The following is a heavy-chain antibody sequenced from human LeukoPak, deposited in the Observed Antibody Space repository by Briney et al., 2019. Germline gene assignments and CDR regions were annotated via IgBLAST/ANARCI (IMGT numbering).Heavy chain of an antibody. J-gene: IGHJ4*02. D-gene: IGHD3-3*01. Sequence: PGGSLSLSCVASGFTFSSYEINWVRQAPGKGLEWVSYISSSGRTIYYADSVKGRLTISRDNAKNSVYLQMNSLRAEDTAVYYCARDWSDGFDSWGQGTLVTVSS. CDR2: ISSSGRTI. CDR1: GFTFSSYE. CDR3: ARDWSDGFDS. V-gene: IGHV3-48*03.